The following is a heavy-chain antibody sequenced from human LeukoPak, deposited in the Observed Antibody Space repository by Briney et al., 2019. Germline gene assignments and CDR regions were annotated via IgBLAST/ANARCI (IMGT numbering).Heavy chain of an antibody. CDR3: AKVALKYADYYYGMDA. V-gene: IGHV3-9*01. CDR2: ISWNSGCI. CDR1: GFTFDDYA. J-gene: IGHJ6*02. Sequence: PGGSLRLSCAASGFTFDDYAMHWVRQAPGKGLEWVSGISWNSGCIGYADSVKGRFTLSRDNAKNSLYLQMNSLRAEDTALYYCAKVALKYADYYYGMDAWGQGTTVTVSS.